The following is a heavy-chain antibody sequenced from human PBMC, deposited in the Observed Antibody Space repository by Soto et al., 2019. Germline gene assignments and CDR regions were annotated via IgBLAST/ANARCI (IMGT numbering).Heavy chain of an antibody. CDR1: GFTFSSYA. V-gene: IGHV3-23*01. J-gene: IGHJ4*02. D-gene: IGHD6-19*01. Sequence: EVQLLESGGGLVQPGGSLRLSRAASGFTFSSYAMSWFRQAPGKGLEWVSAISGSGGSTYYADSVKGRFTISRDNSKNKLYLQMNSLRAEDTAVYYCARRSRGWYFDYWGQGTLVTVSS. CDR3: ARRSRGWYFDY. CDR2: ISGSGGST.